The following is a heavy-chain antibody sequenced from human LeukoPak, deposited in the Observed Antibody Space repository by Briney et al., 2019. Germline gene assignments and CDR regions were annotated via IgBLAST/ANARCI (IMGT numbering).Heavy chain of an antibody. Sequence: SETLSLTCTVSGGSISSYYWSWIRQPPGKGLEWIGYIYYSGSTNYNPSLKSRVTISVDTSKNQFSLKLSSVTAADTAVYYCARDLGARGPYYYMDVWGKGTTVTVSS. D-gene: IGHD1-26*01. J-gene: IGHJ6*03. CDR1: GGSISSYY. CDR3: ARDLGARGPYYYMDV. V-gene: IGHV4-59*01. CDR2: IYYSGST.